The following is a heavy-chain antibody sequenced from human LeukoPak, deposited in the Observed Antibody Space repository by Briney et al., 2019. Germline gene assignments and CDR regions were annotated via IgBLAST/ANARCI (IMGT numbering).Heavy chain of an antibody. V-gene: IGHV1-18*04. CDR2: ISAYNGNT. D-gene: IGHD3-9*01. Sequence: ASVKVSCKASGYTFTGYYMHWVRQAPGQGLEWMGWISAYNGNTNYAQKLQGRVTMTTDTSTSTAYMELRSLRSDDTAVYYCARDVGHYDILTGYFDYWGQGTLVTVSS. J-gene: IGHJ4*02. CDR3: ARDVGHYDILTGYFDY. CDR1: GYTFTGYY.